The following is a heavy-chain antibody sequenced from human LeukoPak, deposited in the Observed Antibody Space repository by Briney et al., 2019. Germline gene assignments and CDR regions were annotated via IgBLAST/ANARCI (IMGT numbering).Heavy chain of an antibody. J-gene: IGHJ5*02. CDR2: ISGSGGST. D-gene: IGHD5-12*01. Sequence: GGSLRLSCAASGFTFSSYAMSWVRQAPGKGLEWVSAISGSGGSTYYADSVKGRFTISRDNSKNTLYLQMNSLRAEDTAVYYCATMRYSGYSRWFDPWGQGTLVTVSS. CDR3: ATMRYSGYSRWFDP. CDR1: GFTFSSYA. V-gene: IGHV3-23*01.